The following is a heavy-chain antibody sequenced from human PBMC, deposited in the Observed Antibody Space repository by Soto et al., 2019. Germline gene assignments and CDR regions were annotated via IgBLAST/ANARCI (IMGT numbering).Heavy chain of an antibody. J-gene: IGHJ4*02. CDR1: GFTFSSYS. CDR2: ISSSSSTI. V-gene: IGHV3-48*02. Sequence: EVQLVESGGGLVQPGGSLRLSCAASGFTFSSYSMNWVRQAPGKGLEWVSYISSSSSTIYYADSVKGRFTISRDNAKNSLYLQMNSLRDEDTAVYYCARTTYYYDSSGYYCDYWGQGTLVTVS. D-gene: IGHD3-22*01. CDR3: ARTTYYYDSSGYYCDY.